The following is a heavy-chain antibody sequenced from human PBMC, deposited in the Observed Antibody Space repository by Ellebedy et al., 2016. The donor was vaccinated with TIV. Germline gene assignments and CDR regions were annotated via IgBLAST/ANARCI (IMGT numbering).Heavy chain of an antibody. CDR1: GITFSNYA. CDR2: ISGSGGST. V-gene: IGHV3-23*01. J-gene: IGHJ3*01. Sequence: GESLKISCTVSGITFSNYAMSWVRQTPGKGLEWVSVISGSGGSTYYEDSVKGRFTISRDNSKDTLFLQMNSLRAEDTAIYFCARDPVGVGPAFDVWGQGTMVTVSS. CDR3: ARDPVGVGPAFDV. D-gene: IGHD4-23*01.